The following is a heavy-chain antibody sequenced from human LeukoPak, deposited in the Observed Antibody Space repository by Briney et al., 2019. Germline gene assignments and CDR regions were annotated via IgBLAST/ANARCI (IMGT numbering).Heavy chain of an antibody. V-gene: IGHV4-59*08. CDR1: GGXISSYY. J-gene: IGHJ5*02. Sequence: PSETLSLTCTVSGGXISSYYCSWIRQPPGKGLEWIGYIYYSGSTNYNPSLKSRVTISVDTSKNQFSLRLRSVTAADTAVYYCARRVAVGNYFDPWGQGTLVTVSS. CDR2: IYYSGST. CDR3: ARRVAVGNYFDP. D-gene: IGHD4-11*01.